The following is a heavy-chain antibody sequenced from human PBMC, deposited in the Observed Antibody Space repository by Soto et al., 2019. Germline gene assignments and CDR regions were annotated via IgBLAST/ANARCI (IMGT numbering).Heavy chain of an antibody. CDR2: ISANTGDT. D-gene: IGHD3-3*01. Sequence: QVQLAQSGAEVKKPGASVTVSCKASGYSFSTNGVSWVRQAPGQGLEWMGWISANTGDTLYAEKFEDRITLTEDTPTTTAYTELRSLRPDDTATYFCATDKGDFTFGPWGQGTLITVSS. CDR3: ATDKGDFTFGP. J-gene: IGHJ5*02. CDR1: GYSFSTNG. V-gene: IGHV1-18*04.